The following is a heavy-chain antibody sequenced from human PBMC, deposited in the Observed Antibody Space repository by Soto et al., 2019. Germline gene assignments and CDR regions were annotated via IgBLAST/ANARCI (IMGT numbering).Heavy chain of an antibody. Sequence: PSETLSLTCTVSGGSISSYHWSWIRQPPGKGLEWIGYIYYSGSTNYNPSLKSRVTISVDTSKNQFSLKLSSVTAADTAVYYCARADGGVYYYGMDVWGQGTTVTVSS. V-gene: IGHV4-59*01. J-gene: IGHJ6*02. CDR3: ARADGGVYYYGMDV. D-gene: IGHD4-17*01. CDR2: IYYSGST. CDR1: GGSISSYH.